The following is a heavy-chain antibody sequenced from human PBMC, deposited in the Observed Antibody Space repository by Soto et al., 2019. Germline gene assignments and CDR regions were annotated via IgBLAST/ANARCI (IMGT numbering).Heavy chain of an antibody. CDR1: GFTFSSYW. CDR2: INQDGSEK. Sequence: GGSLRLSCAASGFTFSSYWMSWVRQAPGKGLEWVARINQDGSEKYYVDSVKGRFTISRDNAKNSLYLQMNSLRAEDTAVYYCTRDYPGGSYYDYWGQGTLVTVSS. J-gene: IGHJ4*02. CDR3: TRDYPGGSYYDY. V-gene: IGHV3-7*03. D-gene: IGHD1-26*01.